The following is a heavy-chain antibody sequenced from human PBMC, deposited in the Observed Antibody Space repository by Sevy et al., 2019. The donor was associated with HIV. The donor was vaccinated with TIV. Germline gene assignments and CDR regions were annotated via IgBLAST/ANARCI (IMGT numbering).Heavy chain of an antibody. J-gene: IGHJ4*02. CDR1: GFTVSSNY. Sequence: GGSLRLSCAASGFTVSSNYMSWVRQAPGKGLEWVSVIYSGGSTYYADSVKGRFTISRDNSKNTLYLQMNSLRAEDTAVYYCARESLLPGYSSSWYYFDYWGQGTLVTVSS. CDR3: ARESLLPGYSSSWYYFDY. CDR2: IYSGGST. V-gene: IGHV3-66*02. D-gene: IGHD6-13*01.